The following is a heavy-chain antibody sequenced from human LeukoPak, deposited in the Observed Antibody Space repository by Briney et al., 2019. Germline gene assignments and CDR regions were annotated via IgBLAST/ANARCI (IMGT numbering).Heavy chain of an antibody. D-gene: IGHD5-24*01. V-gene: IGHV4-4*07. CDR3: ARVPPPPRALDAWYFDL. J-gene: IGHJ2*01. Sequence: SETLSLTCTVSGGSISSYYWSWIRQPAGKGLEWIGRIYTSGSTNYNPSLKSRVTMSVDTSKNQFSLKLSSVTAADTAVYYCARVPPPPRALDAWYFDLWGRGTLVTVSS. CDR1: GGSISSYY. CDR2: IYTSGST.